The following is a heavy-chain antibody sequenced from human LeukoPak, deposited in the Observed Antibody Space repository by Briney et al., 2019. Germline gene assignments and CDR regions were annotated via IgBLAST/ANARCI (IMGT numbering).Heavy chain of an antibody. J-gene: IGHJ4*02. CDR2: ISRTSDTT. Sequence: GGSLRLSCVVSGLTFSSYSMHWVRQVPGKGLEWISYISRTSDTTHYADSVKGRFTISRDNAKNSLHLQMNSLRDEDTAVYYCARLPSAGILTGYSTGYWGQGTLVTVSS. CDR1: GLTFSSYS. D-gene: IGHD3-9*01. CDR3: ARLPSAGILTGYSTGY. V-gene: IGHV3-48*02.